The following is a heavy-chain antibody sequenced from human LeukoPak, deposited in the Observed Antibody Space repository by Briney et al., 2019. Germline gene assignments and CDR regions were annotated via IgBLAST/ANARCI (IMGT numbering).Heavy chain of an antibody. CDR3: AGLVAARNSYYYYGMDV. V-gene: IGHV4-59*01. D-gene: IGHD2-15*01. J-gene: IGHJ6*02. CDR2: IYYSGST. CDR1: GGSISSYY. Sequence: TSETLSLTCTVSGGSISSYYWSWIRQPPGKGLEWIGYIYYSGSTNYNPSLKSRVTISVDTSKNQFSLKLSSVTAADTAVYYCAGLVAARNSYYYYGMDVWGQGTTVTVSS.